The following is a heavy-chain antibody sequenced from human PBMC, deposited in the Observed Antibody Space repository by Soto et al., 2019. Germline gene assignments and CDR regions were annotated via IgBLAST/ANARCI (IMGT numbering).Heavy chain of an antibody. Sequence: SETLSLTCTVSGGSISSYYWSWIRQPPGKGLEWIGYIYYSGSTNYNPSLKSRVTISVDTSKNQFSLKLSSVTAADTAVYYCARDKLGYCSSTSCYAVGWFDPWGQGTLVTVS. CDR3: ARDKLGYCSSTSCYAVGWFDP. V-gene: IGHV4-59*01. CDR2: IYYSGST. D-gene: IGHD2-2*01. CDR1: GGSISSYY. J-gene: IGHJ5*02.